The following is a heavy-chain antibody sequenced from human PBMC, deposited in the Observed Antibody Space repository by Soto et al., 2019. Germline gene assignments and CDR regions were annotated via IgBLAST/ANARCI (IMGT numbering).Heavy chain of an antibody. V-gene: IGHV3-33*01. CDR2: IWYDGSNK. J-gene: IGHJ4*02. CDR1: GFTFSSYG. Sequence: QVQLVESGGGVVQPGRSLRPSCAASGFTFSSYGMHWVRQAPGKGLEWVAVIWYDGSNKYFADSVKGRFTISRDNSKNTLYLQMNSLRAEDTAVYYCARAKVDWGGYFDYWGQGTLVTVSS. CDR3: ARAKVDWGGYFDY. D-gene: IGHD7-27*01.